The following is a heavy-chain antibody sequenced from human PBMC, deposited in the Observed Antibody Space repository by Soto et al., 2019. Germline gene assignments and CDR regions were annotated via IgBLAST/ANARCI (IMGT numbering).Heavy chain of an antibody. CDR2: TAYSGSP. J-gene: IGHJ6*02. V-gene: IGHV4-30-4*01. D-gene: IGHD3-9*01. CDR3: AKVDNLTVYGCMDA. Sequence: SETISLSCTVSGDSIRGGNRYWSWIRQPPGKGLEWIGYTAYSGSPYYTPSLESRVTISVHTSKNQFSLKLNSVTAAETAVYYCAKVDNLTVYGCMDAWGQGTTVTVS. CDR1: GDSIRGGNRY.